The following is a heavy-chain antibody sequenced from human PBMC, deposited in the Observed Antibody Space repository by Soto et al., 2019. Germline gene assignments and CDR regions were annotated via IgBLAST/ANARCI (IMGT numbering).Heavy chain of an antibody. J-gene: IGHJ6*02. CDR1: GGTFSSYA. Sequence: QVQLVQSGAEVKKPGSSVKVSCKASGGTFSSYAISWVRQAPGQGLEWMGGIIPIFGTANYAQKFQGRVTITADKSTSTAYMELSSLRSEDTAVYYCAREHCSGGSCYPGGYYYYGMDVWGQGTTLTVSS. CDR3: AREHCSGGSCYPGGYYYYGMDV. CDR2: IIPIFGTA. D-gene: IGHD2-15*01. V-gene: IGHV1-69*06.